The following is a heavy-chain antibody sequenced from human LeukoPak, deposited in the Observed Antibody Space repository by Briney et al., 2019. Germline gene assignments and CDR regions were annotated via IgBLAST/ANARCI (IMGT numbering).Heavy chain of an antibody. CDR1: GFTLSSYW. Sequence: GGSLRLSCAASGFTLSSYWMHWVRQAPGKGLVCVSRIKSDGSSTSYADSVKGRFTISRDDAKNTLYLQMNSLRAEDTAVYYCARAYNSRFDYWGQGALVTVSS. J-gene: IGHJ4*02. D-gene: IGHD1-1*01. V-gene: IGHV3-74*01. CDR2: IKSDGSST. CDR3: ARAYNSRFDY.